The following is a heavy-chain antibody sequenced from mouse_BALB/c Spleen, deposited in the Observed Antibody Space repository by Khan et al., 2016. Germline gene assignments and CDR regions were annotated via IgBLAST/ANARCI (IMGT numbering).Heavy chain of an antibody. CDR3: AYYGNYDY. Sequence: QVQLKESGAELAKPGASVKMSCKASGYTFTSYWMHWVKQRPGQGLEWIGYINPSTGYTEYNQKFKDKATLTADKSSSTAYMQLSSLTSEDSAVXYGAYYGNYDYWGQGTTLTVSS. CDR2: INPSTGYT. D-gene: IGHD2-1*01. V-gene: IGHV1-7*01. CDR1: GYTFTSYW. J-gene: IGHJ2*01.